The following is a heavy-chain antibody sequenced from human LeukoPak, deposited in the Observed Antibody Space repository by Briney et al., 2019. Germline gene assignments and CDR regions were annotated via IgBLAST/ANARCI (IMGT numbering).Heavy chain of an antibody. CDR2: INPSGGST. J-gene: IGHJ4*02. V-gene: IGHV1-46*01. D-gene: IGHD6-6*01. Sequence: ASVTVSCTASGYTFTSYYMHWVRQAPGQGLEWMGIINPSGGSTSYAQKFQDRVTMTRDTSTSTVYMELSSLRSEDTAVYYCARSPDPGIAARLPEGYWGQGTLVTVSS. CDR1: GYTFTSYY. CDR3: ARSPDPGIAARLPEGY.